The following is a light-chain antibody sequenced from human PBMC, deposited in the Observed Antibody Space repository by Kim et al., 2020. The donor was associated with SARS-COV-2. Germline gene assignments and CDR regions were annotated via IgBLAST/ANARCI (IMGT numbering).Light chain of an antibody. Sequence: PGERATLSCRASQSVDSYLAWYQQKPGQAPRLLVYDASNRATGIPARFSGSGSGTDFSLTISSLQPEDFAVYYCQQRVSWPLTFGGGTKVDIK. J-gene: IGKJ4*01. CDR2: DAS. CDR1: QSVDSY. V-gene: IGKV3-11*01. CDR3: QQRVSWPLT.